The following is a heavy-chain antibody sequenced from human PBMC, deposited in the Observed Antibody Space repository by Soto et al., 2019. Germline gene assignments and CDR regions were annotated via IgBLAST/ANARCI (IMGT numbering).Heavy chain of an antibody. CDR3: SRAAYSSSWNWFDP. CDR1: GFNFRSYA. Sequence: GGSLRLSCAASGFNFRSYAIHWVRQAPGKGLEWVAVISYDGSLEHYADSVKGRFTISRDNSKNTLYLQMNSLRGDDTAVYYCSRAAYSSSWNWFDPWGQGTLVTVSS. V-gene: IGHV3-30*04. CDR2: ISYDGSLE. J-gene: IGHJ5*02. D-gene: IGHD6-13*01.